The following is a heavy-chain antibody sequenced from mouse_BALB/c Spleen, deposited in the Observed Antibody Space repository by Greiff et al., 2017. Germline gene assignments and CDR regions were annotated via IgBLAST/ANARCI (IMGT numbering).Heavy chain of an antibody. CDR3: AREPWFAY. J-gene: IGHJ3*01. V-gene: IGHV5-6-3*01. CDR2: INSNGGST. CDR1: GFTFSSYG. Sequence: EVQGVESGGGLVQPGGSLKLSCAASGFTFSSYGMSWVRQTPDKRLELVATINSNGGSTYYPDSVKGRFTISRDNAKDTLYLQMSSLKSEDTAMYYCAREPWFAYWGQGTLVTVSA.